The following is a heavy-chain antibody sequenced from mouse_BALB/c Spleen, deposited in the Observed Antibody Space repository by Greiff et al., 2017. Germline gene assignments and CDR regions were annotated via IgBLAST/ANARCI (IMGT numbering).Heavy chain of an antibody. V-gene: IGHV1-14*01. D-gene: IGHD1-1*01. Sequence: VHVKQSGPELVKPGASVKMSCKASGYTFTSYVMHWVKQKPGQGLEWIGYINPYNDGTKYNEKFKGKATLTSDKSSSTAYMELSSLTSEDSAVYYCARDYGSSYDYFDYWGQGTTLTVSS. J-gene: IGHJ2*01. CDR3: ARDYGSSYDYFDY. CDR1: GYTFTSYV. CDR2: INPYNDGT.